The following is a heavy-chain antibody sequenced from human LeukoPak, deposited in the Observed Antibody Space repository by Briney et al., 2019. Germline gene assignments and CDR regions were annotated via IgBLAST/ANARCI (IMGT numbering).Heavy chain of an antibody. D-gene: IGHD3-3*01. CDR3: AREGNDFWSGYYSLNWFDP. CDR2: IYYSGST. J-gene: IGHJ5*02. V-gene: IGHV4-59*01. CDR1: GGSISSYY. Sequence: SEXXSLTCTVSGGSISSYYWSWLRQPPGKGPERIGYIYYSGSTNYNPSLTSRGTISVDTSKNQFSLKLSSVTAADTAVYYCAREGNDFWSGYYSLNWFDPWGQGTLVTVSS.